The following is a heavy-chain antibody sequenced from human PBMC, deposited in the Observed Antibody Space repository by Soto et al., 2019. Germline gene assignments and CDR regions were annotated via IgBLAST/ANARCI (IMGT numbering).Heavy chain of an antibody. CDR3: ARGALGNYYQDS. V-gene: IGHV3-74*01. CDR2: INSDGTRT. D-gene: IGHD3-10*01. CDR1: GFTFSRDW. Sequence: DVQLVESGGGLLQPGGSLRLSCATSGFTFSRDWMHWVRQAPGKGLVWVSRINSDGTRTNYADYAMGRFTISRDNAKNTLYLQMNSLRAEDTAGYFCARGALGNYYQDSWGQGTPVTVSS. J-gene: IGHJ4*02.